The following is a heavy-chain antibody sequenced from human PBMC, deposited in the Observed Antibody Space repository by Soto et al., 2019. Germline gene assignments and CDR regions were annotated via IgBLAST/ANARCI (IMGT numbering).Heavy chain of an antibody. D-gene: IGHD6-13*01. J-gene: IGHJ4*02. CDR1: GGSIHSGGYY. CDR2: IYTIENT. V-gene: IGHV4-31*03. CDR3: ARGRSDAAGTFDY. Sequence: PSETLSLTCTVSGGSIHSGGYYWTWIRQYPGQGLEWIGYIYTIENTYYNPSLESRVTLSEDRSKNQFSLRLTSVTAADTAVYYCARGRSDAAGTFDYWGQGALVTVSS.